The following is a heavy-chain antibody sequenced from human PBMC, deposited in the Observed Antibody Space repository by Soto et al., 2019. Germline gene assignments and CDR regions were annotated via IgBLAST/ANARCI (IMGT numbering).Heavy chain of an antibody. Sequence: ASVKVSCKASGYTFTSYGISWVRQAPGQGLEWMGWISAYNGNTNYAQKLQGRVTMTTDTSTSTAYMELRSLRSDDTAVYYCARESFHYDFWSGYFEGSDYWGQGTLVTVSS. D-gene: IGHD3-3*01. CDR1: GYTFTSYG. CDR2: ISAYNGNT. V-gene: IGHV1-18*01. J-gene: IGHJ4*02. CDR3: ARESFHYDFWSGYFEGSDY.